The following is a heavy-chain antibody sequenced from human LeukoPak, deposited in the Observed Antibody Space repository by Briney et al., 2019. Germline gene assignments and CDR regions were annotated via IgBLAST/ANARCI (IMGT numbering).Heavy chain of an antibody. D-gene: IGHD3-10*01. CDR2: IIPIFGTA. Sequence: GSSVKVSCKASGGTFSSDAISWVRQARGQGLEWMGRIIPIFGTANYAQKFQGRVTITADESTSTAYMELSSLRSEDTAVYYCAREPTPYYYGSGSYGTDYWGQGTLVTVSS. CDR1: GGTFSSDA. CDR3: AREPTPYYYGSGSYGTDY. V-gene: IGHV1-69*01. J-gene: IGHJ4*02.